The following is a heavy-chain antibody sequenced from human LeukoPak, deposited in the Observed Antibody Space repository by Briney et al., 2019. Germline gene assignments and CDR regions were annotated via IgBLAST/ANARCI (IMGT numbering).Heavy chain of an antibody. CDR1: GFTYNQYY. Sequence: TGGSLRHFYSASGFTYNQYYISWIRQALGKGLEWVSYISSSGSTIYYADSVKGRFTISRDNAKNSLYLQMNSLRADDTAVYYCARRGSSGYFFDSWGQGTLVTVSS. J-gene: IGHJ4*02. D-gene: IGHD3-22*01. V-gene: IGHV3-11*04. CDR2: ISSSGSTI. CDR3: ARRGSSGYFFDS.